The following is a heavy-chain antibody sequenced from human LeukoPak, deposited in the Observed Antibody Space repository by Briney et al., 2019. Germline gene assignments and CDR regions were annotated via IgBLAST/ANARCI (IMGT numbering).Heavy chain of an antibody. CDR3: VHIIAAGTILGD. V-gene: IGHV3-15*01. CDR2: IKSKTEGGTA. J-gene: IGHJ4*02. CDR1: GLTFNNAW. Sequence: PGGSLRLSCAASGLTFNNAWISWVRQAPGKGLEWVGRIKSKTEGGTADYAAPVKGRFTISRDDSKNTVYLQMNSLKTEDTAVYYCVHIIAAGTILGDWGQGALVTVSS. D-gene: IGHD6-13*01.